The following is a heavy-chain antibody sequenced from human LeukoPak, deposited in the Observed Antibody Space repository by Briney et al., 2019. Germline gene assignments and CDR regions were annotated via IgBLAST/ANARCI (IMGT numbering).Heavy chain of an antibody. D-gene: IGHD1-26*01. CDR2: INPNSGGT. J-gene: IGHJ4*02. V-gene: IGHV1-2*02. Sequence: ASVKVSCKASGYTFTGYYMHWVRQAPGQGLEWMGWINPNSGGTNYAQKFQGRVTMTRDTSIRTAYMELSRLRSDDTAVYYCARTRYSGSYPNDYWGQGTLVTVSS. CDR1: GYTFTGYY. CDR3: ARTRYSGSYPNDY.